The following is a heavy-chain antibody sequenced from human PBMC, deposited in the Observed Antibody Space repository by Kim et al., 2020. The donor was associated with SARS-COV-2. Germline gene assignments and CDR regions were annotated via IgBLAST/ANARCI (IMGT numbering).Heavy chain of an antibody. V-gene: IGHV1-69*13. J-gene: IGHJ5*02. D-gene: IGHD3-10*01. CDR3: ARSTMVRGVIENWFDP. CDR1: GGTFSSYA. CDR2: IIPIFGTA. Sequence: SVKVSCKASGGTFSSYAISWVRQAPGQGLEWMGGIIPIFGTANYAQKFQGRVTITADESTSTAYMELSSLRSEDTAVYYCARSTMVRGVIENWFDPWGQGTLVTVSS.